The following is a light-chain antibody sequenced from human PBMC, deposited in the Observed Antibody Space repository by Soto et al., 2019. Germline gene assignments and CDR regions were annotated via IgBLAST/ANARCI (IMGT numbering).Light chain of an antibody. V-gene: IGLV2-14*03. J-gene: IGLJ1*01. CDR1: SSDVGGYNY. CDR2: XVS. Sequence: QSALTQPASVSGSPGXSXXISCXGTSSDVGGYNYVSWYQHHPGKAPKLMIXXVSNRPSGVSNRFSGSKSGNTASLSISGLQPEDEADYYCSSYTTSNTRQIVCGTGTKLTVL. CDR3: SSYTTSNTRQIV.